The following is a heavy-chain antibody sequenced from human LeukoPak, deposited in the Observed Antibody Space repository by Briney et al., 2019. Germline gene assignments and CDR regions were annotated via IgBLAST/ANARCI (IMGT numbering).Heavy chain of an antibody. D-gene: IGHD1-26*01. V-gene: IGHV3-23*01. J-gene: IGHJ4*02. CDR1: GFTFSSYD. CDR2: ISGSGGSR. CDR3: ARDSEFSGSFSY. Sequence: GGSLRLSCAASGFTFSSYDMRWVRQAPGKGLEWVSGISGSGGSRYYADSVKGRFTISRDNSKNTLYLRMNNLRAEDTAVYYCARDSEFSGSFSYWGQGTLVTVSS.